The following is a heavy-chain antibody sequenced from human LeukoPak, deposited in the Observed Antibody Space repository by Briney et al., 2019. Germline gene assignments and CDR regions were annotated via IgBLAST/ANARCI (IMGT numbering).Heavy chain of an antibody. CDR2: IASDGSST. V-gene: IGHV3-74*01. Sequence: GGSLRLSCAASGFTFSSYWMNWVRQAPGKGLVWVSRIASDGSSTTYADSVKGRFSISRDNAKNTLFLQMNSLRAEDTAVYYCARGGYSSSWYHFDYWGQGTLVTVSS. CDR3: ARGGYSSSWYHFDY. D-gene: IGHD6-13*01. CDR1: GFTFSSYW. J-gene: IGHJ4*02.